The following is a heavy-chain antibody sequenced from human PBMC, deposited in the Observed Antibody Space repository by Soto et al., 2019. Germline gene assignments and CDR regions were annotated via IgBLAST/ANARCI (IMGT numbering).Heavy chain of an antibody. Sequence: GGSLRLSCAASGFTFTRYSMNRVRQAPGKGLEWVSSISSTTNYIYYGDSMKGRFTISRDNAKNSLYLEMSSLRAEDTAVYYCARESEDLTSNFDYWGQGTLVTVSS. J-gene: IGHJ4*02. CDR2: ISSTTNYI. V-gene: IGHV3-21*06. CDR1: GFTFTRYS. CDR3: ARESEDLTSNFDY.